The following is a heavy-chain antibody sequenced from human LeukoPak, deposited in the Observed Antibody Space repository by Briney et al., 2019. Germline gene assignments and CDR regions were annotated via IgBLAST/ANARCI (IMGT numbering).Heavy chain of an antibody. CDR1: GFTVSTNY. CDR3: ARGYTLPREIDN. D-gene: IGHD2-2*02. J-gene: IGHJ4*02. CDR2: IYTGGST. Sequence: GGSLRLSCAASGFTVSTNYMSRVRQAPGKGLEWVSIIYTGGSTYYTNSVKGRFTISRDSSKNTLYLQMDSLRAEDTAVYYCARGYTLPREIDNWGQGTLVTVSS. V-gene: IGHV3-53*01.